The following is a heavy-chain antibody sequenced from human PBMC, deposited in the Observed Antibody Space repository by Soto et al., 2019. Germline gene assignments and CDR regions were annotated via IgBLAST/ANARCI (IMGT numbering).Heavy chain of an antibody. CDR3: ARDAPSLSGYCISTSCLDP. CDR1: GGTFSSYA. J-gene: IGHJ5*02. CDR2: IIPIFGTA. Sequence: QVQLVQSGAEVKKPGSSVKVSCKASGGTFSSYAISWVRQAPGQGLEWMGGIIPIFGTANYAQKFQGRVTITADESTSTAYMELSSLRSEDTAVYYCARDAPSLSGYCISTSCLDPWVQVTLVTVSS. V-gene: IGHV1-69*12. D-gene: IGHD2-2*03.